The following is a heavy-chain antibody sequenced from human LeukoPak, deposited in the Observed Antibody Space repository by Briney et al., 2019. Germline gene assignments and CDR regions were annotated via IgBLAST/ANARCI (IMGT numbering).Heavy chain of an antibody. Sequence: SQTLSLTCAVSGGSISSGGYSWSWIRRPPGKGLEWIGYIYHSGSTYYNPTLKSRVTISVDRSKNQFSLKLSSVTAADTAVYYCAREAYGMDVWGQGTTVTVSS. CDR1: GGSISSGGYS. CDR2: IYHSGST. CDR3: AREAYGMDV. J-gene: IGHJ6*02. V-gene: IGHV4-30-2*01.